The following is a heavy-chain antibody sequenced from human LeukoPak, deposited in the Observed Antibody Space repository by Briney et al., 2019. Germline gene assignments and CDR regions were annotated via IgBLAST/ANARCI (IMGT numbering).Heavy chain of an antibody. V-gene: IGHV3-21*01. J-gene: IGHJ6*04. D-gene: IGHD3-10*02. CDR2: ITTSSSYV. Sequence: PGGSLRLSCAASGFTFSAYNMNWVRRAPGKGLEWVSSITTSSSYVFYADSVRGRFTISRDNAKNSLYLQMNSLRAEDTAVYYCAELGITMIGGVWGKGTTVTISS. CDR1: GFTFSAYN. CDR3: AELGITMIGGV.